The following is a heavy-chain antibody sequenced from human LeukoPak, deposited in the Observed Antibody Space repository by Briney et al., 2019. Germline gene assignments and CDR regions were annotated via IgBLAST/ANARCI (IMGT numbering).Heavy chain of an antibody. V-gene: IGHV4-39*02. CDR3: ARDPSASSGYPYWYFDL. J-gene: IGHJ2*01. D-gene: IGHD3-22*01. CDR2: IYYTGTT. Sequence: SETLSLTCTVSGGSISSSSYHWGWIRQPPGKGLEWIGSIYYTGTTYYSPSLRSRLAMSVDTSKNHFSLNLSSVTAADTAVYYCARDPSASSGYPYWYFDLWGRGTLVTVSS. CDR1: GGSISSSSYH.